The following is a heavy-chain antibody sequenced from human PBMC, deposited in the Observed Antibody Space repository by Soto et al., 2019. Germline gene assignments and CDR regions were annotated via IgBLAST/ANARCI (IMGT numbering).Heavy chain of an antibody. CDR3: GAVRGANMYYFDY. CDR2: IYYIGNT. CDR1: GGSISTRSSY. J-gene: IGHJ4*02. D-gene: IGHD3-10*01. Sequence: PSETLSLTCTVSGGSISTRSSYWGWIRQPPGKGLEWIGSIYYIGNTYYNPSLKSRVAISIDSSKNRISLNLNSVTTADTVLYYCGAVRGANMYYFDYWGQGTLVTVSS. V-gene: IGHV4-39*02.